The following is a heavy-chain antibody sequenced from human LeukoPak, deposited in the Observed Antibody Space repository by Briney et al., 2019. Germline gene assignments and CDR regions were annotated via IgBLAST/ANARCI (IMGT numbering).Heavy chain of an antibody. D-gene: IGHD4-17*01. Sequence: GSLRLPCAVSGFSVNDNYMSWVRQAPGKGLQWVSVMFPDGRTYYADSVRGRFTISRDLARNTLLLQMHSLRADDTAVHYCARTNPVYGDYDYWGQGTLVTVSS. J-gene: IGHJ4*02. CDR2: MFPDGRT. CDR1: GFSVNDNY. CDR3: ARTNPVYGDYDY. V-gene: IGHV3-53*01.